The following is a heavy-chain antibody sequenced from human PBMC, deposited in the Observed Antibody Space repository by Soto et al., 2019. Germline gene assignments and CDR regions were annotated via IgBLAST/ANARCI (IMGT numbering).Heavy chain of an antibody. CDR2: IFYTGST. CDR1: GGSINSASYH. D-gene: IGHD4-17*01. Sequence: QVQLQESGPGLVQPSETLSLTCSVSGGSINSASYHWSWLRQHPGKGLEFIGYIFYTGSTYYTPSLETRVTISVDTSKNHVSRRLNAVTAADTAVYYCARLDYGDSAFDSWGRGTLVTVSS. J-gene: IGHJ4*02. CDR3: ARLDYGDSAFDS. V-gene: IGHV4-31*03.